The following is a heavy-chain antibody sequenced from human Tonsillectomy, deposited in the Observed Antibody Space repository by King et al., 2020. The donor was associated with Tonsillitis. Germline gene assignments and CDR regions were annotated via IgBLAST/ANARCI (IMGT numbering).Heavy chain of an antibody. V-gene: IGHV1-69*01. Sequence: VQLVQSGAEVKKPGSSVKVSCKASGGTFTTETLSWVRQAPGQGLEWMGGIIPIFGAAKYTQKFQDRLTISADESTSTAYMELSSLTPDDTAMYYWARDTIPRSRAVFDIWGQGTMVIVSS. CDR1: GGTFTTET. CDR2: IIPIFGAA. D-gene: IGHD5-24*01. CDR3: ARDTIPRSRAVFDI. J-gene: IGHJ3*02.